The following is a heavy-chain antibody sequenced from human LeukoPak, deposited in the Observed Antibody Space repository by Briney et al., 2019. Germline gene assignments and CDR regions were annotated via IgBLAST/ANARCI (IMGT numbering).Heavy chain of an antibody. CDR1: GFPFSGYE. J-gene: IGHJ4*02. Sequence: GGSLRLSGEASGFPFSGYEMNWDRQTPGKGLEWVSYISSSGTTIYYADSVKGRFTISRDNAKNSLYLQMNSLRAEDTAVYYCARDISYCGGDCAPYYFDYWGQGTLVTVSS. D-gene: IGHD2-21*02. CDR3: ARDISYCGGDCAPYYFDY. V-gene: IGHV3-48*03. CDR2: ISSSGTTI.